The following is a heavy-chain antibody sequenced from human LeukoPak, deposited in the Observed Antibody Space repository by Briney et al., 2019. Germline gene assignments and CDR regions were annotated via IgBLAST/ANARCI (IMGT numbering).Heavy chain of an antibody. Sequence: SQTLSLTCTVSGGSISSGGYYWSWIRQHPGKGLEWIGYIYYSGSTYYNPSLKSRVTISVDTSKNQFSLKLSSVTAADTAVYYCARGGNGDYDDWFDPWGQGTLVTVSS. CDR2: IYYSGST. J-gene: IGHJ5*02. V-gene: IGHV4-31*03. CDR1: GGSISSGGYY. CDR3: ARGGNGDYDDWFDP. D-gene: IGHD4-17*01.